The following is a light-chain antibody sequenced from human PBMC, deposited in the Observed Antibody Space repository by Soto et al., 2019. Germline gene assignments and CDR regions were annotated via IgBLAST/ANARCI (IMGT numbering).Light chain of an antibody. Sequence: EIVLTQSPGTLSLSPGERATLSCRASQSVSSSYLAWYQQKPGQAPRLLIYGASSRATGIPDRFSGSGSGTDFTLTISRLEPEEFAVYYCQKYGSSLFTFGPGTQVDIK. CDR1: QSVSSSY. CDR2: GAS. V-gene: IGKV3-20*01. J-gene: IGKJ3*01. CDR3: QKYGSSLFT.